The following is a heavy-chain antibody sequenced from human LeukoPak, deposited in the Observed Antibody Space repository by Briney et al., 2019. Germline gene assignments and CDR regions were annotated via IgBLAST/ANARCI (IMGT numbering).Heavy chain of an antibody. V-gene: IGHV1-24*01. Sequence: ASVKVSCKVSGYTLTELSMHWLRQAPGKGLEWMGGFDPEDGETIYAQKFQGRVTMTEDTSTDTAYMELSSLRSEDTAVYYCATHAGSGSYFVIVLDYWGQGTLVTVSS. CDR2: FDPEDGET. CDR3: ATHAGSGSYFVIVLDY. J-gene: IGHJ4*02. D-gene: IGHD3-10*01. CDR1: GYTLTELS.